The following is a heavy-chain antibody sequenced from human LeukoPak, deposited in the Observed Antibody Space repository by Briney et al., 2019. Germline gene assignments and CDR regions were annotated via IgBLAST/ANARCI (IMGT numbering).Heavy chain of an antibody. CDR3: ARDRSGYANDAFDF. J-gene: IGHJ3*01. D-gene: IGHD3-3*01. CDR1: GFTFSDYA. Sequence: PGWSLRLSCAASGFTFSDYAMHWVRRAPGKGLEWVAVLSYGGTNKYYADSVKGRFTISRDNSKNTMFLQMNSLRAEDTAVYHCARDRSGYANDAFDFWGQGTMVTVSS. CDR2: LSYGGTNK. V-gene: IGHV3-30-3*01.